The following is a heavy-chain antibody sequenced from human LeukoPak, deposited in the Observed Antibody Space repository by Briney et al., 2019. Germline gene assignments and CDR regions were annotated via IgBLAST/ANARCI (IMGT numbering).Heavy chain of an antibody. CDR1: GGTFSSYA. J-gene: IGHJ6*04. Sequence: GASVKVSCKASGGTFSSYAISWVRQAPGQGLEWMGGIIPIFGTANYAQKFQGRVTITADKSTGTAYMELSSLRSEDTAVYYCARTDYGSGNGMDVWGKGTTVTVSS. CDR2: IIPIFGTA. D-gene: IGHD3-10*01. V-gene: IGHV1-69*06. CDR3: ARTDYGSGNGMDV.